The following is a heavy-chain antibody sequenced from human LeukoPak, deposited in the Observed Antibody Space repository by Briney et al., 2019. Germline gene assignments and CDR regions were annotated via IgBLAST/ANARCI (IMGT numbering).Heavy chain of an antibody. D-gene: IGHD2-2*01. CDR1: GGTFSSYA. CDR3: ARARVVSESVFDY. Sequence: SVKVSCKASGGTFSSYAISWVRQAPGQELEWMGRIIPIFGIANYAQKFQGRVTITADKSTSTAYMELSSLRSEDTAVYYCARARVVSESVFDYWGQGTLVTVSS. V-gene: IGHV1-69*04. J-gene: IGHJ4*02. CDR2: IIPIFGIA.